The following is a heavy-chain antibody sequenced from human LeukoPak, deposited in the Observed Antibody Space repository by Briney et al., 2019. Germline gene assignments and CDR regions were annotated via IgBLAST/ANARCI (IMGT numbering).Heavy chain of an antibody. D-gene: IGHD3-9*01. Sequence: PSETLSLTCAVYGGSFSGYYWSWIRQPPGKGLEWIGEINHSGSTNYNPSLKSRVTISVDTSKNQFSLKLSSVTAADTAVYYCARHGLDYGILTGYYSWYFDLWGRGTLVTVSS. V-gene: IGHV4-34*01. CDR2: INHSGST. CDR1: GGSFSGYY. CDR3: ARHGLDYGILTGYYSWYFDL. J-gene: IGHJ2*01.